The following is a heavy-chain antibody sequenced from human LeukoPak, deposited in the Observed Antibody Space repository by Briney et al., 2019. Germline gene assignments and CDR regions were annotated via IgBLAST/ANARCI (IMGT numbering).Heavy chain of an antibody. Sequence: GRSLRLSCAASGFTFSSYGMHWVRQAPGKGLEWVAVISYGGSNKYYADSVKGRFTISRDNSKNTLYLQMNSLRAEDTAVYYRAKDGSTVPFDYWGQGTLVTVSS. J-gene: IGHJ4*02. V-gene: IGHV3-30*18. CDR1: GFTFSSYG. CDR2: ISYGGSNK. D-gene: IGHD4-17*01. CDR3: AKDGSTVPFDY.